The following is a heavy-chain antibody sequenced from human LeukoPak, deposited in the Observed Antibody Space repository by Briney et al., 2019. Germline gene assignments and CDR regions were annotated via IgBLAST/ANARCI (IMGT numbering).Heavy chain of an antibody. CDR3: AKAASSSWPSYYYGMDV. CDR2: LHTGGRT. CDR1: GFIVSNSY. Sequence: GGSLRLSCAASGFIVSNSYMSWVRQAPGKGLEWVSVLHTGGRTFYADSVMGRFTISTDNSKNTLFLQMNSLRVDDTAVYYCAKAASSSWPSYYYGMDVWGQGTTVTVSS. D-gene: IGHD6-13*01. J-gene: IGHJ6*02. V-gene: IGHV3-53*01.